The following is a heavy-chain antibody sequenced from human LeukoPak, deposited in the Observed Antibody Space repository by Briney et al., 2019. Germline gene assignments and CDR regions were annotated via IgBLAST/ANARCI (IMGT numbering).Heavy chain of an antibody. V-gene: IGHV4-34*01. CDR3: ARESSSGYYYGY. Sequence: PSETLSLTCAVYGGSFSGYYWSWIRQPPGKGLEWIGEINHSGSTNYNPSLKSRVTISVDTSKNQFSLKLSSVTAADTAVYYCARESSSGYYYGYWGQGTLVTVSS. CDR1: GGSFSGYY. CDR2: INHSGST. D-gene: IGHD3-22*01. J-gene: IGHJ4*02.